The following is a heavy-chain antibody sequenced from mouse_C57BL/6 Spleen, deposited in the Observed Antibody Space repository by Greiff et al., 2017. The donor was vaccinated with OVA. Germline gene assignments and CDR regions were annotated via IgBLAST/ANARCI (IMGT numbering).Heavy chain of an antibody. D-gene: IGHD4-1*01. J-gene: IGHJ2*01. Sequence: DVMLVESGPGMVKPSQSLSLTCTVTGYSITSGYDWHWIRHFPGNKLEWMGYISYSGSTNYNPSLKSRISITHDTSKNHFFLKLNSVTTEDTATYYCARMDWAYFDYWGQGTTLTVSS. CDR1: GYSITSGYD. V-gene: IGHV3-1*01. CDR2: ISYSGST. CDR3: ARMDWAYFDY.